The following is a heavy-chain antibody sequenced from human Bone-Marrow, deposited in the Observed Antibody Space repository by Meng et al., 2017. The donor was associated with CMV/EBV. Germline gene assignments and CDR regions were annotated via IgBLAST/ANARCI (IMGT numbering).Heavy chain of an antibody. CDR3: AKDLGVGWVSVTPDY. CDR1: GFTFSSYW. V-gene: IGHV3-7*01. J-gene: IGHJ4*02. Sequence: GGSLRLSCAASGFTFSSYWMSWVRQAPGKGLEWVANIKQDGSEKYYVDSVKGRFTISRDNSNNTLYLQMNRLQPEDTAVYYCAKDLGVGWVSVTPDYWGQGTLVTVSS. CDR2: IKQDGSEK. D-gene: IGHD3-16*01.